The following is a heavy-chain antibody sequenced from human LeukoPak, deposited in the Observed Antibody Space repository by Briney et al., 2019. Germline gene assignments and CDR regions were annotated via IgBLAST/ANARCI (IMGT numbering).Heavy chain of an antibody. CDR3: AKDWYTSGSGYFQN. D-gene: IGHD6-19*01. Sequence: PGGSLRLSCAAPGFRFSTYAINWVRQAPGKGLEWVSSVSGSGSSTYYTDSVKGRFTISRDNSNNTVYLQMTSLRAEDTALYYCAKDWYTSGSGYFQNWGQGTLVIVSS. CDR1: GFRFSTYA. V-gene: IGHV3-23*01. CDR2: VSGSGSST. J-gene: IGHJ1*01.